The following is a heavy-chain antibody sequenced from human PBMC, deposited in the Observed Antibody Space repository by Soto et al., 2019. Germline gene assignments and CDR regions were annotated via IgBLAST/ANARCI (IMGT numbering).Heavy chain of an antibody. V-gene: IGHV3-33*01. J-gene: IGHJ3*02. Sequence: QPGGSLRLSCAASGFTFSSYGMHWVRQAPGKGLEWVAVIWYDGSNKYYADSVKGRFTISRDNSKNTLYLQMNSLRAEDTAVYYCASSSITMARGVMSDAFDIWGQGTMVTVSS. D-gene: IGHD3-10*01. CDR3: ASSSITMARGVMSDAFDI. CDR1: GFTFSSYG. CDR2: IWYDGSNK.